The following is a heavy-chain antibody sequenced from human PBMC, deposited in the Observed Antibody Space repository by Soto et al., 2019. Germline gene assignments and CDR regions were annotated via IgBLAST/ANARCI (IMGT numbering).Heavy chain of an antibody. V-gene: IGHV4-31*03. CDR1: GGSISSGDYY. Sequence: SETLSLTCTVSGGSISSGDYYWSWIRQHPGKGLEWIAYMSYSGTTYYNPSLKTRVIISLDTSTNQFSLKLSSVTAADTAVYFCARYCSGGTCQYAFDIWGQGTMVTVSS. J-gene: IGHJ3*02. CDR3: ARYCSGGTCQYAFDI. D-gene: IGHD2-15*01. CDR2: MSYSGTT.